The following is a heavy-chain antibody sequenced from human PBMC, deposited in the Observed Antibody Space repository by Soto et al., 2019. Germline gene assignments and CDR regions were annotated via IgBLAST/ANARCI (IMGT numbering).Heavy chain of an antibody. J-gene: IGHJ4*02. CDR3: ARRGPGGSSFDY. Sequence: GGSLRLSCAASGFTFSSYWMHWVRQAPGKGLVWVSRINSDGSSPSYADSVKGRFTISRDNAKNTLYLQMNSLRAEDTAVYYCARRGPGGSSFDYWGQGTLVTVSS. CDR2: INSDGSSP. D-gene: IGHD1-26*01. V-gene: IGHV3-74*01. CDR1: GFTFSSYW.